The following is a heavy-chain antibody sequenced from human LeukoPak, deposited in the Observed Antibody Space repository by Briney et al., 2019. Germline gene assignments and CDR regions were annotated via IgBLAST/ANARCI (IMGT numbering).Heavy chain of an antibody. D-gene: IGHD3-22*01. CDR1: GFTFSSYW. J-gene: IGHJ4*02. V-gene: IGHV3-74*01. Sequence: GGSLRLSCAASGFTFSSYWMHWVRQDPGKGLVWVSRIKSDGSSTSYADSVKGRFTISRDNAKNTLYLQMNSLKAEDTAVYYCARGYYYDSSGSVAPFDYWGQGTLVTVSS. CDR2: IKSDGSST. CDR3: ARGYYYDSSGSVAPFDY.